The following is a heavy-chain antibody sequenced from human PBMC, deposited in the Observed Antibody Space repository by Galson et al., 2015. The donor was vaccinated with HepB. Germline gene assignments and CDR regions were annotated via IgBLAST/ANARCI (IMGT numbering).Heavy chain of an antibody. CDR1: GFTFSSYA. Sequence: SLRLSCAASGFTFSSYAMHWVRQAPGKGLEWVAVISYDGSNKYYADSVKGRFTISRDNSKNTLYLQMNSLRAEDTAVYYCARLTVTSYAFDIWGQGTMVIVSS. J-gene: IGHJ3*02. V-gene: IGHV3-30-3*01. CDR3: ARLTVTSYAFDI. D-gene: IGHD4-17*01. CDR2: ISYDGSNK.